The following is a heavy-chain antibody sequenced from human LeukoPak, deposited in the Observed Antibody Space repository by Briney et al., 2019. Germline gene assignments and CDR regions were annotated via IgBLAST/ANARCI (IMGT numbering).Heavy chain of an antibody. CDR1: GGTFSSYA. CDR3: ATNRGYSSGYHFQH. D-gene: IGHD3-22*01. J-gene: IGHJ1*01. Sequence: SVKVSCKASGGTFSSYAISWVRQAPGQGLKWMGGIIPVLGTTTYAQKFQGRITITADKSTNTAHMELSSLRSEDTAVYYCATNRGYSSGYHFQHWGQGTLVTVSS. CDR2: IIPVLGTT. V-gene: IGHV1-69*10.